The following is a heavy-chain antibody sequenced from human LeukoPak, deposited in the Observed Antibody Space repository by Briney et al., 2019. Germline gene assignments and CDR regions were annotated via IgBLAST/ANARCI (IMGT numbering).Heavy chain of an antibody. CDR2: IIPIFGTA. D-gene: IGHD4-17*01. V-gene: IGHV1-69*06. CDR1: GYTFTGYY. J-gene: IGHJ5*02. CDR3: ARDDYGDYRFDP. Sequence: ASVKVSCKASGYTFTGYYMHWVRQAPGQGLEWMGGIIPIFGTANYAQKFQGRVTITADKSTSTAYMELSSLRSEDTAVYYCARDDYGDYRFDPWGQGTLVTVSS.